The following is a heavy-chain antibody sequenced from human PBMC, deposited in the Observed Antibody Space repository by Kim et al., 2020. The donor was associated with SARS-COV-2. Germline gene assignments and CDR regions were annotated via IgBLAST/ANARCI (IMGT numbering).Heavy chain of an antibody. J-gene: IGHJ4*02. D-gene: IGHD6-19*01. CDR1: GGTFSSYA. Sequence: SVKVSCKASGGTFSSYAISWVRQAPGQGLEWMGRIIPILGIANYAQKFQGRVTIPPTNSPTPASMDLSGRGSGARPGYYCAGNRPRIPVAVRDDSWGQG. V-gene: IGHV1-69*04. CDR2: IIPILGIA. CDR3: AGNRPRIPVAVRDDS.